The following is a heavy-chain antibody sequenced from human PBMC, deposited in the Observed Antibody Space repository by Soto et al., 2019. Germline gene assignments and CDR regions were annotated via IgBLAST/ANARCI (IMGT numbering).Heavy chain of an antibody. CDR1: GYTFTSYA. CDR2: INAGNGNT. J-gene: IGHJ4*02. Sequence: ASVKVSCKASGYTFTSYAMHWVRQAPGQRLEWMGWINAGNGNTKYSQKFQGRVTITRDTSASTAYMELSSLRSEDTAVYYCARVLEYVDRAMLYENYFDYWGQGSLVTASS. V-gene: IGHV1-3*01. D-gene: IGHD5-18*01. CDR3: ARVLEYVDRAMLYENYFDY.